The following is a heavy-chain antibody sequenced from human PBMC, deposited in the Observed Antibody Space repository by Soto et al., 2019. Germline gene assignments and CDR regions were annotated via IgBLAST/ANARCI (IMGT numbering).Heavy chain of an antibody. CDR1: GGTFSRYT. J-gene: IGHJ6*02. CDR3: ASHFTGVLVLGTSPPGGDNYGWDV. Sequence: QVQLVQSGAEVKKPGSSVKVSCKASGGTFSRYTFTWVRQAPGQGLEWMGRIIPILDIPNNAQNFQGRVSISADKSTSTAYMELSSLRSDDTAVYYCASHFTGVLVLGTSPPGGDNYGWDVWGQGTTVTVSS. V-gene: IGHV1-69*02. CDR2: IIPILDIP. D-gene: IGHD2-8*02.